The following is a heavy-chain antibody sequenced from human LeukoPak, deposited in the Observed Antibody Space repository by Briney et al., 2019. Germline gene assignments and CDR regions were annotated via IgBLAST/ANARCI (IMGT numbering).Heavy chain of an antibody. CDR2: ISYEGRRK. D-gene: IGHD3-16*02. CDR3: ARGLIWGSYRLYYFDY. V-gene: IGHV3-30*04. CDR1: GFTFSSYA. J-gene: IGHJ4*02. Sequence: GGSLRLSCAASGFTFSSYAMHWVRQAPGEGRGWVAVISYEGRRKYYADSVKGRFTISRDNSKNTLYLQMNSLRAEDTAVYYCARGLIWGSYRLYYFDYWGQGTLVTVSS.